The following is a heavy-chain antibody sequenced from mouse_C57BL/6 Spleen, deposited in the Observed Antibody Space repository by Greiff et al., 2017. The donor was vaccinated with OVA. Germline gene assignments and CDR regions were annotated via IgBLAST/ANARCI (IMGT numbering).Heavy chain of an antibody. J-gene: IGHJ2*01. CDR3: AKNTYDYDEYYFDY. V-gene: IGHV2-4*01. D-gene: IGHD2-4*01. Sequence: QVQLKESGPGLVQPSQSLSITCTVSGFSLTSYGVHWVRQPPGKGLEWLGVIWSGGSTDYNAAFISRLSISKDNSKSQVFFKMNSLQADDTAIYYCAKNTYDYDEYYFDYWGQGTTLTVSS. CDR2: IWSGGST. CDR1: GFSLTSYG.